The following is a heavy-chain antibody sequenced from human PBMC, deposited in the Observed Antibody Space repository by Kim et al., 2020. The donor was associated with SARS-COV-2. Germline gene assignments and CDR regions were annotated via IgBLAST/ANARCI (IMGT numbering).Heavy chain of an antibody. V-gene: IGHV1-18*01. J-gene: IGHJ6*02. CDR2: ISAYNGNT. CDR3: ASAETVGVVILAMDV. Sequence: ASVKVSCKASGYAFANYGIGWVRQAPGQGLEWMGWISAYNGNTNYAQKRQGRVTMTTDTSTSPAYMELRSLRSDDTAVYYCASAETVGVVILAMDVWGQGTTVTVSS. CDR1: GYAFANYG. D-gene: IGHD3-3*01.